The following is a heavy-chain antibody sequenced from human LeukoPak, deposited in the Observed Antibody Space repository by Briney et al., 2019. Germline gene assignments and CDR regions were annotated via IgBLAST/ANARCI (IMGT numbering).Heavy chain of an antibody. J-gene: IGHJ4*02. D-gene: IGHD1-14*01. CDR1: GGSISSSSYY. V-gene: IGHV4-39*07. Sequence: SETLSLTCTVSGGSISSSSYYWGWIRQPPGKGLEWIGSIYYSGSTYYNPSLKSRVTISVGTSKNQFSLKLSSVTAADTAVYYCARADRMSETLDYWGQGTLVTVSS. CDR2: IYYSGST. CDR3: ARADRMSETLDY.